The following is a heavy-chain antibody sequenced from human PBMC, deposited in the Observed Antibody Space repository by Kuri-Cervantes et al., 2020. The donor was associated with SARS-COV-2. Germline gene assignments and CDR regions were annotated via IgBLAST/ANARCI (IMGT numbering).Heavy chain of an antibody. J-gene: IGHJ4*02. CDR2: IYGGGST. D-gene: IGHD6-13*01. CDR3: ARGYEARYSSSWYLDY. Sequence: LSLTCAASGFTVSSNYMSWVRQAPGKGLEWVSIIYGGGSTYYADSVKGRFTISRDSSKNTLYLQMNSLRAEDTAVYYCARGYEARYSSSWYLDYWGQGTLVTVSS. V-gene: IGHV3-53*01. CDR1: GFTVSSNY.